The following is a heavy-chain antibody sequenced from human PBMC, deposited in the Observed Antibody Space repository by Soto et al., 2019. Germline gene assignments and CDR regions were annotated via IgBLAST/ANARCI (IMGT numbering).Heavy chain of an antibody. D-gene: IGHD2-2*01. CDR1: GFTFSSCG. CDR3: ARDAGDCSSTSCYYYYYYGMDV. CDR2: IWYDGSNK. J-gene: IGHJ6*02. V-gene: IGHV3-33*01. Sequence: QVQLVESGGGVVQPGRSLRLSCAASGFTFSSCGMHWVRQAPGKGLEWVAVIWYDGSNKYYADSVKGRFTISRDNSKNTLYLQMNSLRAEDTAVYYCARDAGDCSSTSCYYYYYYGMDVWGQGTTVTVSS.